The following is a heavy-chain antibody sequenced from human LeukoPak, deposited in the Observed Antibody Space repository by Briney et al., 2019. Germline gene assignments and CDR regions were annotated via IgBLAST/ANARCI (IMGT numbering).Heavy chain of an antibody. CDR3: AKGGGTSSSYYMDV. CDR2: IIGGGGAT. Sequence: PGGSLRLSCATSGFTFVDYGLSWVRRAPGKGLEWVSFIIGGGGATYYADSVGGRFTISRDNSKNTLYLQMDTLRAEDTALYYCAKGGGTSSSYYMDVWGKGTPVTVSS. V-gene: IGHV3-23*01. D-gene: IGHD2-15*01. J-gene: IGHJ6*03. CDR1: GFTFVDYG.